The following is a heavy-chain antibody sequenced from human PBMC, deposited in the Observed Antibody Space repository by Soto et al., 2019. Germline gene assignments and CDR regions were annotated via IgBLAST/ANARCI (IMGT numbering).Heavy chain of an antibody. CDR1: GYSFTSYW. D-gene: IGHD6-13*01. V-gene: IGHV5-10-1*01. CDR2: IDPSDSYT. J-gene: IGHJ6*02. CDR3: ARLGIAAAGDYYYYYYGMDV. Sequence: GESLKISCKGSGYSFTSYWISWVRQMPGKGLEWIGRIDPSDSYTNYSPSFQGHVTISADKSISTAYLQWSRLKASDTAMYYCARLGIAAAGDYYYYYYGMDVWGQGTTVTVSS.